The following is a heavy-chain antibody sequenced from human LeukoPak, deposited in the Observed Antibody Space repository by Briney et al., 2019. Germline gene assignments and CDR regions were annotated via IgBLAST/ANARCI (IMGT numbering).Heavy chain of an antibody. J-gene: IGHJ6*03. V-gene: IGHV4-59*01. Sequence: SETLSLTCTVSGGSISSYYWSWIRQPPGEGLEWIGYIYYSGSTNYNPSLKSRVTVSVDTSKNQFSLKLSSVTAADTAVYYCARVGHTAEYYYYYYMDVWGKGTTVTISS. CDR3: ARVGHTAEYYYYYYMDV. D-gene: IGHD5-18*01. CDR1: GGSISSYY. CDR2: IYYSGST.